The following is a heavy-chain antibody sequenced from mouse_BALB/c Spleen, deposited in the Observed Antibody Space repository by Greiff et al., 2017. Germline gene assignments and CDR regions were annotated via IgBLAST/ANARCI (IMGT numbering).Heavy chain of an antibody. D-gene: IGHD2-4*01. Sequence: EVKLMESGGGLVQPGGSRKLSCAASGFTFSSFGMHWVRQAPEKGLEWVAYISSGSSTIYYADTVKGRFTISRDNPKNTLFLQMTSLRSEDTAMYYCARGGLRPLYYAMDYWGQGTSVTVSS. J-gene: IGHJ4*01. CDR3: ARGGLRPLYYAMDY. CDR1: GFTFSSFG. CDR2: ISSGSSTI. V-gene: IGHV5-17*02.